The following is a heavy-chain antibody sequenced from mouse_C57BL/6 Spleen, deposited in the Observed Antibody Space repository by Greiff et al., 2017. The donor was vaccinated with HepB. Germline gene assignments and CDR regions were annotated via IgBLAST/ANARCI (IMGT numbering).Heavy chain of an antibody. Sequence: EVMLVESGGGLVKPGGSLKLSCAASGFTFSDYGMHWVRQAPEKGLEWVAYISSGSSTIYYADTVKGRFTISRDNAKNTLFLQMTSLRSEDTAMYYCARPHYYGSSYPYFDYWGQGTTLTVSS. CDR3: ARPHYYGSSYPYFDY. D-gene: IGHD1-1*01. J-gene: IGHJ2*01. V-gene: IGHV5-17*01. CDR2: ISSGSSTI. CDR1: GFTFSDYG.